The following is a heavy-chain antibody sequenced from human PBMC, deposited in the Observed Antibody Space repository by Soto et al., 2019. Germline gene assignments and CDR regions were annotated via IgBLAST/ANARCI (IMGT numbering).Heavy chain of an antibody. J-gene: IGHJ4*02. CDR2: IFSNDEK. D-gene: IGHD3-3*01. CDR3: ARILPNYDFWSGYYFDY. V-gene: IGHV2-26*01. Sequence: SGPTLVNPTETLTLTCTVSGFSLSNARMGVSWIRQPPGKALEWLAHIFSNDEKSYSTSLKSRLTISKDTSKSQVVLTMTNMDPVDTATYYCARILPNYDFWSGYYFDYWGQGTLVTVSS. CDR1: GFSLSNARMG.